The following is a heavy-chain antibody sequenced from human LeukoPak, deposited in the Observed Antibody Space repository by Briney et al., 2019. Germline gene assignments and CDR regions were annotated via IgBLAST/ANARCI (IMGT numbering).Heavy chain of an antibody. Sequence: GGSLRLSCAASGFAFSTYWMSWVRQAPGKGLEWVANIKQDGSEKYYVDSVKSRFTISKDNAKNSLYLQMNSLRAEDTAVYYCARDHRYSSWNWGQGTLVTVSS. D-gene: IGHD5-18*01. CDR1: GFAFSTYW. CDR2: IKQDGSEK. V-gene: IGHV3-7*05. CDR3: ARDHRYSSWN. J-gene: IGHJ4*02.